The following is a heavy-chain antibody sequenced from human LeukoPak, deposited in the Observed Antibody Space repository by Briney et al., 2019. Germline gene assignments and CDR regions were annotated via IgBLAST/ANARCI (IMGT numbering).Heavy chain of an antibody. CDR2: INPNSGGT. V-gene: IGHV1-2*02. CDR1: GYTFTGYY. CDR3: ARDSVAVFDAFDI. D-gene: IGHD6-19*01. Sequence: ASVKVSCKASGYTFTGYYMHWVRQAPGQGLEWMGWINPNSGGTNYAQKFQGRVTITRDTSISTAYMELSRLRSDDTAVYYCARDSVAVFDAFDIWGQGTMVTVSS. J-gene: IGHJ3*02.